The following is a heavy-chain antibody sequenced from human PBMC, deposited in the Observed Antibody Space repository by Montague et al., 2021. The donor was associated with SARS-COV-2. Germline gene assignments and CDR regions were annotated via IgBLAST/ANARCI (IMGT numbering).Heavy chain of an antibody. CDR2: IYTGGYV. V-gene: IGHV4-4*07. Sequence: SETLSLTCSVSGDSISRYYWSWIRQSDGKGLEWIGRIYTGGYVNYNPALQSRVSMSVDTSKSQVSLNVTSVTAADTAVYYCARAIWHLDVWGRGILVIVSS. CDR1: GDSISRYY. CDR3: ARAIWHLDV. J-gene: IGHJ2*01.